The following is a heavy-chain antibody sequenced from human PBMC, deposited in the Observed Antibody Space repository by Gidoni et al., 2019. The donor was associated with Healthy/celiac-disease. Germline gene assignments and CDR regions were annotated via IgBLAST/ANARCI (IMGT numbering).Heavy chain of an antibody. V-gene: IGHV1-24*01. CDR1: GYPLTALS. CDR2: FDPEDGET. Sequence: QVPLVQSGAAVMTPGASVQVACKVSGYPLTALSMHWVRQAPGKGLEWMGGFDPEDGETIYAQKFQGRVTMTEDTSTDAAYMELSSLRSEDTAVYYCATYDYVWGSYRYSPLYYFDYWGQGTLVTVSS. D-gene: IGHD3-16*02. CDR3: ATYDYVWGSYRYSPLYYFDY. J-gene: IGHJ4*02.